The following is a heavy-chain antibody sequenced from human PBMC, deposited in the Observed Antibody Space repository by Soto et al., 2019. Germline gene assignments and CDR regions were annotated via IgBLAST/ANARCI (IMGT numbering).Heavy chain of an antibody. CDR2: ISGSGGST. D-gene: IGHD3-10*01. CDR3: AKVSKDLWFGDLCLPRTNYYYYYRAV. CDR1: GFTFSSYA. J-gene: IGHJ6*03. V-gene: IGHV3-23*01. Sequence: GGSLRLSCAASGFTFSSYAMSWVRQAPGKGLEWVSAISGSGGSTYYADSVKGRFTISRDNSKNTLYLQMNSLRAEDTAVYYCAKVSKDLWFGDLCLPRTNYYYYYRAVGGKGPTVTVSS.